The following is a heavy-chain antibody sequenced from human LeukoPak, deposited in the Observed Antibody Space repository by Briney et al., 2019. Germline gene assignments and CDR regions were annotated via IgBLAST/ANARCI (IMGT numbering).Heavy chain of an antibody. D-gene: IGHD2-2*01. J-gene: IGHJ6*03. CDR2: IYASGST. CDR3: VRGIYCSSTSCQVSGYMDV. CDR1: GGSISSGSYY. V-gene: IGHV4-61*02. Sequence: SQTLSLTCTVSGGSISSGSYYWSWIRQPAGKGLEWIGRIYASGSTNYNLSLKSRVTISVDTSKNQFSLKLSSVTAADTAVYYCVRGIYCSSTSCQVSGYMDVWGKGTTVTVSS.